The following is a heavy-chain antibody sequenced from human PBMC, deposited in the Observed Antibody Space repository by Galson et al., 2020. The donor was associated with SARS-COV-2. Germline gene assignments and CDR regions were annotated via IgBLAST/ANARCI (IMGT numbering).Heavy chain of an antibody. CDR2: ISSSGSTI. Sequence: GESLKISCAASGFTFSDYYMSWIRQAPGKGLEWVSYISSSGSTIYYADSVKGRFTISRDNAKNSLYLQMNSLRAEDTAVYYCARSFRYDSSPRAALAVYWGQGTLVTVSS. V-gene: IGHV3-11*04. D-gene: IGHD3-22*01. CDR3: ARSFRYDSSPRAALAVY. CDR1: GFTFSDYY. J-gene: IGHJ4*02.